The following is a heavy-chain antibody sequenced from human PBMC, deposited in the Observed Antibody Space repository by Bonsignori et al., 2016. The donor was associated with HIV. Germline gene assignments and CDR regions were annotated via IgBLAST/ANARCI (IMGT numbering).Heavy chain of an antibody. Sequence: GESLKISCAASGFTFSSYGMHWVRQAPGKGLEWVAVISYDGSNKYYADSVKGRFTISRDNSKNTLYLQMNSLRAEDTAVYYCAKPRITQNWYFDLWGRGTLVTVSS. CDR2: ISYDGSNK. D-gene: IGHD3-10*01. J-gene: IGHJ2*01. V-gene: IGHV3-30*18. CDR1: GFTFSSYG. CDR3: AKPRITQNWYFDL.